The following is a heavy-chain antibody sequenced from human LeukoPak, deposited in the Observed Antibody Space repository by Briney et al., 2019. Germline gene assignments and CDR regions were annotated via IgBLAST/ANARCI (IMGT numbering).Heavy chain of an antibody. Sequence: GGSLRLSCAASGFTFSSYAMSWVRQAPGKGLEWVSAISGSGGSTYYADSVKGRFTISRDNSKNTLYLQTNSLRAEDAAVYYCAKVVGATGSNFDYWGQGTLVTVSS. D-gene: IGHD1-26*01. J-gene: IGHJ4*02. CDR2: ISGSGGST. V-gene: IGHV3-23*01. CDR1: GFTFSSYA. CDR3: AKVVGATGSNFDY.